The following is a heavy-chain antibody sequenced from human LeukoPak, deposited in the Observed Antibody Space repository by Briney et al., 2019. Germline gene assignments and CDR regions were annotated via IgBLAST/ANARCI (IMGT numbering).Heavy chain of an antibody. D-gene: IGHD1-26*01. CDR2: ISYDGSNK. CDR1: GFTFSSYA. V-gene: IGHV3-30-3*01. Sequence: GGSLRLSCAASGFTFSSYAMHWVRQAPGKGLEWVAVISYDGSNKYYADSVKGRFTISRDNSKNTLYLQMNSLRAEDTAVYYCAKEARWWELMYYFDYWGQGTLVTVSS. CDR3: AKEARWWELMYYFDY. J-gene: IGHJ4*02.